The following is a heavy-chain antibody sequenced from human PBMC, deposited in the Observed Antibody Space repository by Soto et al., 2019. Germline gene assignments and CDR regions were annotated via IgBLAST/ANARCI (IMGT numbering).Heavy chain of an antibody. CDR2: ISYDGSNK. CDR3: AKDHRGYSYGPTVFDY. CDR1: GFTFSSYG. V-gene: IGHV3-30*18. J-gene: IGHJ4*02. Sequence: ESGGGVVQPGRSLRLSCAASGFTFSSYGMHWVRQAPGKGLEWVAVISYDGSNKYYADSVKGRFTISRDNSKNTLYLQMNSLRAEDTAVYYCAKDHRGYSYGPTVFDYWGQGTLVTVSS. D-gene: IGHD5-18*01.